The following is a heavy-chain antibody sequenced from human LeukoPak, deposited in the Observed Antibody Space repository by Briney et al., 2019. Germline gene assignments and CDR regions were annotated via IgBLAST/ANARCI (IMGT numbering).Heavy chain of an antibody. D-gene: IGHD3-22*01. CDR2: ISAYNGNT. J-gene: IGHJ3*02. V-gene: IGHV1-18*01. CDR3: ARCRGNYYDSSGYSLGVFDI. Sequence: GASVKVSCKASGYTFTSYGISWVRQAPGQGLEWMGWISAYNGNTNYAQKLQGRVTMTTDTSTSTAYMELRSLRSDDTAVYYCARCRGNYYDSSGYSLGVFDIWGQGTMVTVSS. CDR1: GYTFTSYG.